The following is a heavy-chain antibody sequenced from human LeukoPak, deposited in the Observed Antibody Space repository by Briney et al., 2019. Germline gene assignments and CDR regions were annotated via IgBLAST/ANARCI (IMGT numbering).Heavy chain of an antibody. CDR1: GFTFDDYA. CDR2: ISWDGGST. J-gene: IGHJ4*02. Sequence: PGGSLRLSCAASGFTFDDYAMHWVRQAPGKGLEWVSLISWDGGSTYYADSVKGRFTISRDNSKNSLYLQMNSLRAEDTALYYCAKDIDSGYDGIDYWGQGTLVTVSS. CDR3: AKDIDSGYDGIDY. D-gene: IGHD5-12*01. V-gene: IGHV3-43D*04.